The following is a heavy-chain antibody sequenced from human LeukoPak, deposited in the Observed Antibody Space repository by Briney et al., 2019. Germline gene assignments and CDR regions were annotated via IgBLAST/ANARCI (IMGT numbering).Heavy chain of an antibody. CDR2: ISDSRSST. J-gene: IGHJ4*02. CDR3: AKAGAVGYYFDY. V-gene: IGHV3-23*01. CDR1: GFTFNNYA. D-gene: IGHD3-10*01. Sequence: PGGSLRLSCAASGFTFNNYAMSWVRQAPGKGLEWFSAISDSRSSTYYADSIKGRFTISRDNSKNTLYLQMNSLRAEDTAVYYCAKAGAVGYYFDYWGQGTLVTVSS.